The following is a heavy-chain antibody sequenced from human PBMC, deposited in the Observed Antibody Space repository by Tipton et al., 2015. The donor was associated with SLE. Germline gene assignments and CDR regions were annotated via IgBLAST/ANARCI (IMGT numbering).Heavy chain of an antibody. CDR2: IYYSGNT. CDR1: GGSISSSNYY. J-gene: IGHJ3*01. D-gene: IGHD4-11*01. CDR3: ARDKTTKMAFDV. Sequence: TLSLTCTVSGGSISSSNYYWCWIRQHPGKGLEWIGYIYYSGNTYFNPSLKSRVTISLDTSKNQFSLKLSSVTAADTAVYYCARDKTTKMAFDVWGRGTMVTVSS. V-gene: IGHV4-31*03.